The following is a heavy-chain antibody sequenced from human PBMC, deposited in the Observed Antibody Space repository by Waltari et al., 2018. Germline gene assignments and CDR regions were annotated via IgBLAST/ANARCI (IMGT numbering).Heavy chain of an antibody. CDR3: ASENVIPTALFDV. V-gene: IGHV3-21*01. CDR2: INAGSDYR. J-gene: IGHJ3*01. Sequence: EVQLVESGGGLVKPGGSLRLSCAVSGFTFSRISMNWVRQAPGKGLGWFSSINAGSDYRSYADSVKGRVAISRDNAKNSRYLQMNSLRVEETAVYYCASENVIPTALFDVWGQGTMVTVSS. CDR1: GFTFSRIS. D-gene: IGHD2-2*01.